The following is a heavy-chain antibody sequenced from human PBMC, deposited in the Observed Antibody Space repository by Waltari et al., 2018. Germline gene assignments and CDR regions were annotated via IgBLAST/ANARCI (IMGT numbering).Heavy chain of an antibody. CDR1: GGTFSSYA. Sequence: QVQLVQSGAEVKKPGSSVKVSCKASGGTFSSYAISWVRQAPGQGLEWMGGIIPIFGTANYAQKFQGRVTITTYESTSTAYMELSSLRSEDTAVYYCARQGGSGSYSNSDFDYWGQGTLVTVSS. CDR3: ARQGGSGSYSNSDFDY. J-gene: IGHJ4*02. CDR2: IIPIFGTA. V-gene: IGHV1-69*05. D-gene: IGHD3-10*01.